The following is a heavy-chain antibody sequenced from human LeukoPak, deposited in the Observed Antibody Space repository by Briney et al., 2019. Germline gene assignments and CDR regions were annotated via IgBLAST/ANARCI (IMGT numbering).Heavy chain of an antibody. Sequence: SETLSLTCTVSGGSISSYCWSWIRQPPGKGLEWIGYIYYSGSTNYNPSLKSRVTISVDTSKNQFSLKLSSVTAADTAVYYCARDHRVIGRFGESCFDYWGQGTLVTVSS. J-gene: IGHJ4*02. CDR3: ARDHRVIGRFGESCFDY. CDR1: GGSISSYC. D-gene: IGHD3-10*01. CDR2: IYYSGST. V-gene: IGHV4-59*01.